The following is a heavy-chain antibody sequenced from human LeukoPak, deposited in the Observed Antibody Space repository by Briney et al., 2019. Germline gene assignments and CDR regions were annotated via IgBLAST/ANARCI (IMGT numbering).Heavy chain of an antibody. Sequence: GGSLRLSCAASGITFSRYSMNWVRQAPGRGLEWVSSISTSSSYIYYADSVKGRFTISRHNAKNSLYLQMDSLRAEDTAVYYCASETKRGYSYGSPTDAFDIWGKGTMVTVSS. D-gene: IGHD5-18*01. V-gene: IGHV3-21*01. CDR2: ISTSSSYI. CDR1: GITFSRYS. J-gene: IGHJ3*02. CDR3: ASETKRGYSYGSPTDAFDI.